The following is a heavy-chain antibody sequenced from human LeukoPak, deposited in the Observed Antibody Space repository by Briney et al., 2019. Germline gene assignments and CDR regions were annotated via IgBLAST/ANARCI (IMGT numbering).Heavy chain of an antibody. J-gene: IGHJ6*03. Sequence: GASVKVSCKASEYTFTAYILNWVRQAPGQGLEWMGWINTNTGNPTYAQGFTGRFVFSLDTPVSTAYLQISSLKAEDTAVYYCARPGHYGDYLDVWGQGTTVTVSS. V-gene: IGHV7-4-1*02. CDR1: EYTFTAYI. D-gene: IGHD4-17*01. CDR2: INTNTGNP. CDR3: ARPGHYGDYLDV.